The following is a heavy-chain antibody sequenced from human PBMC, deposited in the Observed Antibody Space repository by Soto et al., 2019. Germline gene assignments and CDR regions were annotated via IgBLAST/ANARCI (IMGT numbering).Heavy chain of an antibody. CDR2: MNPNSGNT. D-gene: IGHD2-2*01. CDR3: ARWGYPMPPSSLYYYYGMDV. V-gene: IGHV1-8*01. Sequence: ASVKVSCKASGYTFTSYDINWVRQATGQGLEWMGWMNPNSGNTGYAQKFQGRVTMTRNTSISTAYMELSSLRSEDTAVYYCARWGYPMPPSSLYYYYGMDVWGQGTTVTVS. J-gene: IGHJ6*02. CDR1: GYTFTSYD.